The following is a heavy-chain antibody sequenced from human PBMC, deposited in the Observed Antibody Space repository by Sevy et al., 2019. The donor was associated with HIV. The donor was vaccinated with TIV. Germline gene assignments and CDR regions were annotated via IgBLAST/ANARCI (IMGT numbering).Heavy chain of an antibody. CDR1: GYTLNNYG. CDR2: IKSYNGDI. V-gene: IGHV1-18*01. CDR3: AGRAH. D-gene: IGHD3-10*01. Sequence: ASLKVSCRASGYTLNNYGVLWLRQAHGQGLEWMGWIKSYNGDINYAAKFQDRVTMTTDASTNTAYLEVRSLTSDYTAVEFCAGRAHWGQGTLVTVSS. J-gene: IGHJ4*02.